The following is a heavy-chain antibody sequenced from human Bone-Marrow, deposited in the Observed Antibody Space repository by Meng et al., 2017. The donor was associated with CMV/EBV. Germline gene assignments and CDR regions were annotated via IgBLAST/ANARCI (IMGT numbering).Heavy chain of an antibody. D-gene: IGHD2-2*01. CDR1: GYTFTGYY. Sequence: ASVKVSCKASGYTFTGYYMHWVRQAPGQGLEWMGWINPNSGGTNFAQKFQGRVTMTRDTSISTAYMELSRLRSDDTAVYYCARGLGCSSTSCYARITYNWFDPWGQGTLVTVSS. J-gene: IGHJ5*02. CDR2: INPNSGGT. V-gene: IGHV1-2*02. CDR3: ARGLGCSSTSCYARITYNWFDP.